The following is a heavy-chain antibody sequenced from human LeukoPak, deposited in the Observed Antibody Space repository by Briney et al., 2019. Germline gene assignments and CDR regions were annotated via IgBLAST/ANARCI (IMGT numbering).Heavy chain of an antibody. V-gene: IGHV3-74*01. D-gene: IGHD4-17*01. CDR3: AKGGATVIDY. J-gene: IGHJ4*02. CDR2: INSDGSST. Sequence: GGSLRLSCAASGFTFSNYWMHWVRQAPGKGLVWVSRINSDGSSTASADSAKGRFTISRDNAKNTLYLQMNSLRAEDTAVYYCAKGGATVIDYWGQGTLVTVSS. CDR1: GFTFSNYW.